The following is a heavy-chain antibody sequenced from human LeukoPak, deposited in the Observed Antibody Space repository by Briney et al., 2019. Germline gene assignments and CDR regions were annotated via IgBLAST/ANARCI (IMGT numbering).Heavy chain of an antibody. D-gene: IGHD3-22*01. CDR1: QSTFSDFY. Sequence: PGGSLRLSCAASQSTFSDFYMTWIRQLPGRGLEWVSYMSKTGHRIFYADSVKGRFTISRDNAENSLFLQMDNLRVEDTAVDYCARSREGYFSSGYYYFYMDVWGKGTTVTVSS. J-gene: IGHJ6*03. CDR2: MSKTGHRI. V-gene: IGHV3-11*04. CDR3: ARSREGYFSSGYYYFYMDV.